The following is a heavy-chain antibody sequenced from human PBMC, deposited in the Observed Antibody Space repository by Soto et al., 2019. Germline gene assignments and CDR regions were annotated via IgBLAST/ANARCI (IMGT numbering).Heavy chain of an antibody. CDR3: ARLEGLATITYYFDF. J-gene: IGHJ4*02. D-gene: IGHD3-9*01. CDR2: IYYRANA. Sequence: QLQLQESGPGLVKPSETLSLTCSVSDDSINSDKYYWRWFRQPPGKVLEWIGSIYYRANAYYNPSLQTRVTISLDKSRSQFSLKLNSVNAADSAVYFCARLEGLATITYYFDFWGPGALVTVSS. V-gene: IGHV4-39*01. CDR1: DDSINSDKYY.